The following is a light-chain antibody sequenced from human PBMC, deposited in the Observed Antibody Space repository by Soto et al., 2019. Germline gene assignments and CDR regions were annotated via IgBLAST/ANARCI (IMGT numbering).Light chain of an antibody. J-gene: IGKJ1*01. CDR1: QSVSRRY. V-gene: IGKV3-20*01. CDR3: QQYGSSPQK. CDR2: GAS. Sequence: IVLTQSPGTLSLSTGERATLSCRASQSVSRRYLAWYQQKPGQAPRLLIDGASSRAPGIPDRFSGSGSGTDFTLTICRLETEDFAVYYCQQYGSSPQKFGQGTKVDI.